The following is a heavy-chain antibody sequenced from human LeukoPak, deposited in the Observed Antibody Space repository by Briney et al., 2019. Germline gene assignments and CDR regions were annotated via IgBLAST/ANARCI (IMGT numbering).Heavy chain of an antibody. CDR2: IYHSGST. V-gene: IGHV4-59*12. CDR1: GGSMSSYF. J-gene: IGHJ3*02. CDR3: TREYGFMTTVFHAFDI. D-gene: IGHD4-17*01. Sequence: SETLSLTYTVSGGSMSSYFWSWIRQPPGKGLEWIGYIYHSGSTFYNPSLKSRVTISVDTSKNQFSLKLSSVTAADTAIYYCTREYGFMTTVFHAFDIWGQGTMVTVSS.